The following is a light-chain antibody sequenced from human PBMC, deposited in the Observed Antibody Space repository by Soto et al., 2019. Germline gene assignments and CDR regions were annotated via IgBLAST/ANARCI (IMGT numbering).Light chain of an antibody. Sequence: EIVMTQSPGTLSLSPWEIATLFCRASQSVRSSLAWYQQKPGQAPRLFIYDASTRATGIPARFSGSGSGTDFTLTISRLEPEDFAVYYCQQQGRSWITFGQGTRLEIK. V-gene: IGKV3-20*01. CDR3: QQQGRSWIT. CDR2: DAS. CDR1: QSVRSS. J-gene: IGKJ5*01.